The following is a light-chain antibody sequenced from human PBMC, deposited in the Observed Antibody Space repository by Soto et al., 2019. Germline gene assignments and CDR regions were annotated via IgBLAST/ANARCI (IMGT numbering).Light chain of an antibody. CDR1: QRVSTF. J-gene: IGKJ5*01. CDR3: QQYIKWPIT. Sequence: EIVLTQSPGTLSLSPGDRATLSCRASQRVSTFLAWYQQRPGQAPRLLISDASTRATGIPARFSGSGSGTEFTLTVSSLQSEDFAVYYCQQYIKWPITFGQGTRLEIK. V-gene: IGKV3-15*01. CDR2: DAS.